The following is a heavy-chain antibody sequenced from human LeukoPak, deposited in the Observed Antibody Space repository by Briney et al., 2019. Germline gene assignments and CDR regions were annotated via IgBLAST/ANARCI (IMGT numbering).Heavy chain of an antibody. CDR1: GFTFSSYA. CDR3: ARVVGNGRRWFDP. CDR2: ISYDGSNK. D-gene: IGHD6-6*01. Sequence: PGRSLRLSCAASGFTFSSYAMHWVRQAPGKGLEWVAVISYDGSNKYYADSVKGRFTISRDNSKNTLYLQMNSLRAEDTAVYYCARVVGNGRRWFDPWGQGTLVTVSS. V-gene: IGHV3-30-3*01. J-gene: IGHJ5*02.